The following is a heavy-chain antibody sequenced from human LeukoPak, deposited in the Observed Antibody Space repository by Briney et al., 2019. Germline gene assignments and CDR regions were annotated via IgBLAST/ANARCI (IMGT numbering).Heavy chain of an antibody. CDR2: IYTSGSN. CDR3: ARVWAAAGFYYYYGMDV. D-gene: IGHD6-13*01. Sequence: SETLSLTCTVSGGSISSYYWSWIRQPAGKGLEWVGRIYTSGSNNYNPSLKSRVTMSVDTSKNQFSLKLSSVTAADTAVYYCARVWAAAGFYYYYGMDVWGQGTTVTVSS. V-gene: IGHV4-4*07. CDR1: GGSISSYY. J-gene: IGHJ6*02.